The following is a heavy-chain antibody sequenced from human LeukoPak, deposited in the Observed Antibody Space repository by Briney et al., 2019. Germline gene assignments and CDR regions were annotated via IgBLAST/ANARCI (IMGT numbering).Heavy chain of an antibody. Sequence: SETLSLTCAVYGGSFSDYYWSWIRQPPGKGLEWIGEINHGGSTNYNPSLKSQVTISVDTSKNQFSLNLSSVTAADTAVYYCARGSKYYYDSSGFPNWFDPWGQGTLVTVSS. CDR1: GGSFSDYY. V-gene: IGHV4-34*01. CDR3: ARGSKYYYDSSGFPNWFDP. CDR2: INHGGST. J-gene: IGHJ5*02. D-gene: IGHD3-22*01.